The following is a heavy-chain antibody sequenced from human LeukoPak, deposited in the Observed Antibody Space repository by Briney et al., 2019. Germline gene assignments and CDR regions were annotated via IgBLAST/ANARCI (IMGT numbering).Heavy chain of an antibody. J-gene: IGHJ4*02. CDR3: ARAPGGYGIDY. D-gene: IGHD4-17*01. Sequence: SETLSLTCAVYGGSFSGYYWSWIRQPPGKGREWIGEINDSGSTNYNPSVKSRVTIAVATSKNQFSLKLSSATAADTAVYYCARAPGGYGIDYWGQGTLVTVSS. CDR1: GGSFSGYY. CDR2: INDSGST. V-gene: IGHV4-34*01.